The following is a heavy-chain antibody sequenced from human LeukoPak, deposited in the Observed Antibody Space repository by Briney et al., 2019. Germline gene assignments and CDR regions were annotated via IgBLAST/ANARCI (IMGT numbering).Heavy chain of an antibody. CDR1: GFTFISHW. CDR3: ARDMGTGGNDY. Sequence: GGSLRLSCAASGFTFISHWMSWVRQAPGKGLEWVANIKQDGSEKYYVDSVKGRFTISRDNAKSSLYLQMNSLRAEDTAVYYCARDMGTGGNDYWGQGTLVTVSS. D-gene: IGHD7-27*01. J-gene: IGHJ4*02. V-gene: IGHV3-7*01. CDR2: IKQDGSEK.